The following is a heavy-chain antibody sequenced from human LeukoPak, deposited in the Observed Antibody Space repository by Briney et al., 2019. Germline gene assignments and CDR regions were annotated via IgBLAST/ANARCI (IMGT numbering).Heavy chain of an antibody. V-gene: IGHV3-23*01. CDR1: GFTFSSYG. J-gene: IGHJ4*02. D-gene: IGHD3-10*01. CDR3: AKDRNLWFGELFLEY. CDR2: ISGSGGST. Sequence: GGSLRLSCAASGFTFSSYGMSWVRQAPGKGLEWVSAISGSGGSTYYADFVKGRFTIYRDNSKNTLYLQMNSLRAEDTAVYYCAKDRNLWFGELFLEYWVQRTPVKVSS.